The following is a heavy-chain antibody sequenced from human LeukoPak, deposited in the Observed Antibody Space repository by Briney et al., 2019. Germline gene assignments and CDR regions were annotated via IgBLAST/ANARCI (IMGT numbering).Heavy chain of an antibody. Sequence: EVQLVQSGAEVKKPGESLKISCKGSGYSFTSYWIGWVRQMPGKGLEWMGIIYPGDSDTRYSPSFQGQVTISADKSISTAYLQWSSLKASDTAMYYCARPRGGNSDPGVSGYYFDYWGQGTLVTVSS. CDR2: IYPGDSDT. CDR1: GYSFTSYW. D-gene: IGHD4-23*01. V-gene: IGHV5-51*03. CDR3: ARPRGGNSDPGVSGYYFDY. J-gene: IGHJ4*02.